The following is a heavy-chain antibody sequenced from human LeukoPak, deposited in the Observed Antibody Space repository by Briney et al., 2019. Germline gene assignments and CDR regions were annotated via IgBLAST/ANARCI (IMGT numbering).Heavy chain of an antibody. CDR1: GGSFSGYY. J-gene: IGHJ6*03. V-gene: IGHV4-34*01. D-gene: IGHD5-12*01. CDR2: INHSGST. Sequence: PSETLSLTCAVYGGSFSGYYWSWIRQPPGKGLEWIGGINHSGSTNYNPSLKSRVTMSVDTSKNQFSLKLSSVTAADTAVYYCAREYSGYEIELYYYYYMDVWGKGTTVTISS. CDR3: AREYSGYEIELYYYYYMDV.